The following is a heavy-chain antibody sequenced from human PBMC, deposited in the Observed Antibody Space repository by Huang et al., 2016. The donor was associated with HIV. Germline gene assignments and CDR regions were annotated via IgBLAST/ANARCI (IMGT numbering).Heavy chain of an antibody. Sequence: QITLKESGPTLVKPTQTLTLTCTFSGFSLNTSGVAVGWIRQPPGKALEWLALIYWDDDKRYRPSLKNSVPIIKYSSKNQVVITKTKLNPVDTATYVCTAGWGGYYHYWGQGSLVTVSS. CDR1: GFSLNTSGVA. V-gene: IGHV2-5*02. CDR2: IYWDDDK. D-gene: IGHD3-3*01. J-gene: IGHJ4*02. CDR3: TAGWGGYYHY.